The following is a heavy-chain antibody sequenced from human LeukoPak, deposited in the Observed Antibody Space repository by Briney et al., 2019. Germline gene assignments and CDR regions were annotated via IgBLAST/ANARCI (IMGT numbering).Heavy chain of an antibody. V-gene: IGHV4-59*08. J-gene: IGHJ6*03. CDR3: ARKGRAYTDDGGYYDYMDV. CDR2: ISRCGST. CDR1: GGSVSSYS. D-gene: IGHD3-16*01. Sequence: SETLSLTCTVSGGSVSSYSWSWVRQPPGKGLEWIGYISRCGSTNYNPSLKSRVTIPVDRSRNQFSLNLRSVTVADTAVYYGARKGRAYTDDGGYYDYMDVWGKGTTVTVS.